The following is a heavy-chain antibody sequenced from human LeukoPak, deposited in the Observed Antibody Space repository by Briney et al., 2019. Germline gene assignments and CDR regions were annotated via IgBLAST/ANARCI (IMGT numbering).Heavy chain of an antibody. Sequence: GGSLRLSCAASGFTFSIYAMHWVRQAPGKGLEWVAVISYDGNNKYYADSVKGRFTISRDNSKNTLYLQMNSLRAEDTAVYYCARAIGKTTVTALRHYYGMEVWGQGTTVTVSS. V-gene: IGHV3-30-3*01. J-gene: IGHJ6*02. CDR2: ISYDGNNK. D-gene: IGHD4-17*01. CDR1: GFTFSIYA. CDR3: ARAIGKTTVTALRHYYGMEV.